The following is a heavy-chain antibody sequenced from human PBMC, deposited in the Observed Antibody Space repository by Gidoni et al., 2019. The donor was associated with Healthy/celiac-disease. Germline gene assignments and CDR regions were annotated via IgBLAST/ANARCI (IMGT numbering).Heavy chain of an antibody. J-gene: IGHJ6*02. CDR2: IDWDDDK. Sequence: QVTLRESGPALVKPTQTLTLTCTFSGFSPSTSGMCVSWIRQPPGKALEWLALIDWDDDKYYSTSLQTRLTISKDTSKNQVVLTMTNMDPVDTATYYCARIRRDSSSPTGYYGMDDWGQGTTVTVSS. D-gene: IGHD6-13*01. CDR1: GFSPSTSGMC. CDR3: ARIRRDSSSPTGYYGMDD. V-gene: IGHV2-70*01.